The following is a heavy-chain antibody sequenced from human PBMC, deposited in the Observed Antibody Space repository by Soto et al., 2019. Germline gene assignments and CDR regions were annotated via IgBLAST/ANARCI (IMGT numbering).Heavy chain of an antibody. CDR1: GFIFGNCA. V-gene: IGHV3-30-3*01. J-gene: IGHJ6*02. Sequence: QVQLVESGGGVVQPGRSLRLYCAASGFIFGNCAMHWVRQAPGKGLEWVAVITSDGSNEYYADFVKGRFTIYRDNPKNTLYLQMNSLRSEDTSVYYCARNWGMDVWGQGTTVTVSS. CDR2: ITSDGSNE. D-gene: IGHD1-1*01. CDR3: ARNWGMDV.